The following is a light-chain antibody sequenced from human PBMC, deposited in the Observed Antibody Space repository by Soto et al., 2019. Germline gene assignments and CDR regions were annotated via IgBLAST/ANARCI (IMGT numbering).Light chain of an antibody. J-gene: IGKJ1*01. V-gene: IGKV1-27*01. CDR2: AAS. CDR1: QGISNY. CDR3: QQSYSTLSWT. Sequence: DVQMTQSPSSLSASVGDRVTITCRASQGISNYLAWYQQKPGKVPKLLIYAASTLQSGVPSRFSGSGSGTDFTLTISSLQPEDFATYYCQQSYSTLSWTFGQGTKVDIK.